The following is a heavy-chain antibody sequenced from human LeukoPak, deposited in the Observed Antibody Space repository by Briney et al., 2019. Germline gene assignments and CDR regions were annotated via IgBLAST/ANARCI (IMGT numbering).Heavy chain of an antibody. CDR1: GFTFSSYS. V-gene: IGHV3-21*01. CDR2: ISSSSSYI. D-gene: IGHD6-13*01. CDR3: ASSWYGAFDI. J-gene: IGHJ3*02. Sequence: GGSLRLSCAASGFTFSSYSMNWVRQAPGKGLEWVSSISSSSSYIYYADSAKGRFTISRDNAKNSLYLQMNSLRAEDTAVYYCASSWYGAFDIWGQGTMVTVSS.